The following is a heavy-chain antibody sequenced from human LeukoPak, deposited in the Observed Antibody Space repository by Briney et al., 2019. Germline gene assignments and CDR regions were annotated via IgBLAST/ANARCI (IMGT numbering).Heavy chain of an antibody. CDR2: INHSGST. CDR1: GGSFSGYY. J-gene: IGHJ6*03. V-gene: IGHV4-34*01. CDR3: ARLDIAAALTAGYYYYSMDV. D-gene: IGHD6-13*01. Sequence: SETLSLTCAVYGGSFSGYYWSWIRQPPGKGLEWIGEINHSGSTSYNPSLKSRVTISVDTSKNQFSLKLSSVTAADTAVYYCARLDIAAALTAGYYYYSMDVWGKGATVTISS.